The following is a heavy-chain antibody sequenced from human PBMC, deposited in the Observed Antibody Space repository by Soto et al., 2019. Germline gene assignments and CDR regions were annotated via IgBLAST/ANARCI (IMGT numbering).Heavy chain of an antibody. D-gene: IGHD5-18*01. CDR3: ATIKLGSNRLDY. CDR2: IYYSGST. Sequence: QVQLQESGPGLVKPSQTLSLTCTVSGGSISSGDYYWSWIRQPPGKGLEWIGYIYYSGSTYYNPSLKSRFTISVGTSKTHFSLKLSSVTAADTAVYYCATIKLGSNRLDYWGQGSLVTVSS. J-gene: IGHJ4*02. CDR1: GGSISSGDYY. V-gene: IGHV4-30-4*01.